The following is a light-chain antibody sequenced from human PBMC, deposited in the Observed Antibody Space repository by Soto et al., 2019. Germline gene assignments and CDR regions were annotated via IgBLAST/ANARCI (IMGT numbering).Light chain of an antibody. CDR2: EFR. CDR1: SSDIGAYNS. V-gene: IGLV2-14*01. CDR3: SSYTSTGAWV. J-gene: IGLJ3*02. Sequence: QSALAQPASVSGSPGQSITISCSGTSSDIGAYNSVSWYQQHPGQVPQLMIYEFRNRPSGVSNRFSGSKSGNTASLTISGRQPEDGSDYYCSSYTSTGAWVFGGGTKLTVL.